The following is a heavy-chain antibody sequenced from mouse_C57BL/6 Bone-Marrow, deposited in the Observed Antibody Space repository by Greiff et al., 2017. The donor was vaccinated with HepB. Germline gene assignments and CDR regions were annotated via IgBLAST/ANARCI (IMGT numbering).Heavy chain of an antibody. CDR1: GYTFTEYT. CDR3: ARHEEPKLGRYYFDY. Sequence: QVQLKESGAELVKPGASVKLSCKASGYTFTEYTIHWVKQRSGQGLEWIGWFYPGSGSIKYNEKFKDKATLTADKSSSTVYMELSRLTSEDSAVYFCARHEEPKLGRYYFDYWGQGTTLTVSS. D-gene: IGHD4-1*01. CDR2: FYPGSGSI. J-gene: IGHJ2*01. V-gene: IGHV1-62-2*01.